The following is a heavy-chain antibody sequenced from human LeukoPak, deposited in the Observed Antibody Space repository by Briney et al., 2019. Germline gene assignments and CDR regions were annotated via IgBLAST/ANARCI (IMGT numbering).Heavy chain of an antibody. J-gene: IGHJ4*02. CDR3: AKDIGDGYNLFDY. D-gene: IGHD5-24*01. CDR1: GFTFSSAW. CDR2: IKSETDGGTT. Sequence: GGSLRLSCAASGFTFSSAWMNWVRQAPGKGLEWVGRIKSETDGGTTDYAAPVKGTFTISRDDSENTLYLQMNSLRAEDTAVYYCAKDIGDGYNLFDYWGQGTLVTVSS. V-gene: IGHV3-15*07.